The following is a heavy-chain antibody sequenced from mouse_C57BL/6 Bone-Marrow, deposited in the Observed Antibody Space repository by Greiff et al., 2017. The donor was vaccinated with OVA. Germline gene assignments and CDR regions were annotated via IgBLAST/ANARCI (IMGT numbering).Heavy chain of an antibody. J-gene: IGHJ2*01. Sequence: QVHVKQPGAELVRPGTSVKLSCKASGYTFTSYWMHWVKQRPGQGLEWIGEIDPSDSYTNYNQKFKGKATLTVDTSSSTAYMQLSSLTSEDSAVYYCTSYDKGYFDYWGPGTTLTVSS. CDR1: GYTFTSYW. CDR2: IDPSDSYT. V-gene: IGHV1-59*01. D-gene: IGHD2-3*01. CDR3: TSYDKGYFDY.